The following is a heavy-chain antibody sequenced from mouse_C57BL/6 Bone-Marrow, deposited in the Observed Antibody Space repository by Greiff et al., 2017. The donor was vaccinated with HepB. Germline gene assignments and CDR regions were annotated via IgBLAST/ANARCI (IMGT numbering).Heavy chain of an antibody. CDR3: ARQGVY. V-gene: IGHV5-12*01. CDR2: ISNGGGST. CDR1: GFTFSDYY. Sequence: EVQLVESGGGLVQPGGSLKLSCAASGFTFSDYYMYWVRQTPEKRLEWVAYISNGGGSTYYPDTVKGRFTISRDNAKNTLYLQMSRLKSEDTAMYYCARQGVYWGQGTTLTVSS. J-gene: IGHJ2*01.